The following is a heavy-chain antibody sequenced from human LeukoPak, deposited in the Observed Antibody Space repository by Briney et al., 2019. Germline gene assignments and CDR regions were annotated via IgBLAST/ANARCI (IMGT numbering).Heavy chain of an antibody. Sequence: GGSLRLSCVASGFSFNNYAMYWVRQAPGKGLEWVAVISYDGSHKYFADSVKGRFTISRDTSKYTLYLQMNILKPEDSALYYCARDSAEGIAVAPYSWFDPWGPGTLVTVSS. D-gene: IGHD6-19*01. CDR1: GFSFNNYA. V-gene: IGHV3-30*14. CDR3: ARDSAEGIAVAPYSWFDP. J-gene: IGHJ5*02. CDR2: ISYDGSHK.